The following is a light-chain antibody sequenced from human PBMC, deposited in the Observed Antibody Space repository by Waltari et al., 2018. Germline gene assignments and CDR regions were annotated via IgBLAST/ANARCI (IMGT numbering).Light chain of an antibody. CDR3: QQYYSTMYT. CDR2: WAS. CDR1: QNLLYSSDNKNY. J-gene: IGKJ2*01. V-gene: IGKV4-1*01. Sequence: DIVMTQSPDSLGVSLGERATIHCKSSQNLLYSSDNKNYLAWYQQKPGQPPKLLISWASTRESGVPDRFSGSGSGTDFTLTISSLQAEDVAVYYCQQYYSTMYTFGQGTKLEIK.